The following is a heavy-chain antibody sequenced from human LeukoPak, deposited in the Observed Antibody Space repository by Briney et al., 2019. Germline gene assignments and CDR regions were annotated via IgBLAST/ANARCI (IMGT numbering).Heavy chain of an antibody. CDR1: GYTFTSYA. CDR3: ARGPGGVVVTANGPDYYYYYYMDV. V-gene: IGHV7-4-1*02. J-gene: IGHJ6*03. Sequence: GASVKVSCKASGYTFTSYAMNWVRQAPGQGLEWMGWINTNTGNPTYAQGFTGRFVFSLDTSVSTAYLQISSLKAEDTAVYYCARGPGGVVVTANGPDYYYYYYMDVWGKGTTVTVFS. CDR2: INTNTGNP. D-gene: IGHD2-21*02.